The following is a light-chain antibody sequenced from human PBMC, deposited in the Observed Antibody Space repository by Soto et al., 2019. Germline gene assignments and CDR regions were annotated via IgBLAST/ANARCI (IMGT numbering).Light chain of an antibody. CDR3: SSYTTSSTLV. CDR2: DVS. Sequence: QSALTQPASVSGSPGQSITISFTGTSSDVGAYNSVCWYQHNPGKAPKLMIHDVSIRPSGASNRFSGSKSGNTASLTISGLQAEDEADYYCSSYTTSSTLVFGTGTKLTVL. CDR1: SSDVGAYNS. V-gene: IGLV2-14*01. J-gene: IGLJ1*01.